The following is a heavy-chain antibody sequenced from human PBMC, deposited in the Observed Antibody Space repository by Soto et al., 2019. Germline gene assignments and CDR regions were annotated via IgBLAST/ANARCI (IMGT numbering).Heavy chain of an antibody. V-gene: IGHV1-3*04. Sequence: QAQLVQSGAEVRRPGASVKVSCEASGYTFTTYAMHWVRQAPGQRLEWMGWINTGNGDTKLSQKFQGRLTITRATSANTAYMELRRLRYEDTAVYYCARRPCSSSSCSNYYYYGMDVWGEGTTVVVSS. D-gene: IGHD2-2*01. CDR3: ARRPCSSSSCSNYYYYGMDV. J-gene: IGHJ6*04. CDR1: GYTFTTYA. CDR2: INTGNGDT.